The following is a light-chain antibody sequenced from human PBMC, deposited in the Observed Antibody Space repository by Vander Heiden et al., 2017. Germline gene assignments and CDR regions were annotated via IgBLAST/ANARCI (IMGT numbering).Light chain of an antibody. V-gene: IGKV3-15*01. CDR1: QSVSSN. CDR3: QQYNNWPPLYT. J-gene: IGKJ2*01. Sequence: EIVMSHSPPTLSVSPGERATLSCRASQSVSSNLAWYQQKPGQAPRLLIYGAATRATGIPARFSGSGSGTEFTLTISSLQSEDFAVYYCQQYNNWPPLYTFGQGTKLEIK. CDR2: GAA.